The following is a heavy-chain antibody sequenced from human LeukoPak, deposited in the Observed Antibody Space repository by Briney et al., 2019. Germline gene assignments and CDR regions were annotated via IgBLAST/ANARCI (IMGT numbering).Heavy chain of an antibody. CDR3: ARGILSGYYFDS. D-gene: IGHD2-15*01. Sequence: KPSETLSLTCAVYGGSFSGYYWRWIRQSPGKGLEWIAEIHYSGSASYNPSLKSRVTISGDPSKNQVFLRVTSVTAADTAEYYCARGILSGYYFDSWGQGTLVTVSS. V-gene: IGHV4-34*01. CDR2: IHYSGSA. CDR1: GGSFSGYY. J-gene: IGHJ4*02.